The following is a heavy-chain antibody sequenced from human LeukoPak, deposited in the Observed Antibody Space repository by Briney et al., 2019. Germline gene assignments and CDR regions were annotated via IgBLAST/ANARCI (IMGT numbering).Heavy chain of an antibody. CDR2: ISSGNSSV. CDR3: ATEGSVNYYYDISGYYNH. Sequence: PGGSLRLSCSASGFTFSAYTMNWVRQAPGQGLEWVPYISSGNSSVYYADSVKGRFTISRDNAKNSLYLQMNSLRLEDTAVYYCATEGSVNYYYDISGYYNHWGQGTLVTVSS. D-gene: IGHD3-22*01. J-gene: IGHJ4*02. V-gene: IGHV3-48*04. CDR1: GFTFSAYT.